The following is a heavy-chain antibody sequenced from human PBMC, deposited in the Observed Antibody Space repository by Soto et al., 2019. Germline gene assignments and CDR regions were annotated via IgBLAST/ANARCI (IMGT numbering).Heavy chain of an antibody. CDR3: ARVRPFYDYIWGSYRTTSFDY. V-gene: IGHV4-59*01. Sequence: SETLSLTCTVSGGSISSYYWSWIRQPPGKGLEWIGNIYYSGSTNYNPSLKSRVTISVDTSKNQFSLKLSSVTAADTAVYYCARVRPFYDYIWGSYRTTSFDYWGQGTLVTVSS. CDR1: GGSISSYY. J-gene: IGHJ4*02. CDR2: IYYSGST. D-gene: IGHD3-16*02.